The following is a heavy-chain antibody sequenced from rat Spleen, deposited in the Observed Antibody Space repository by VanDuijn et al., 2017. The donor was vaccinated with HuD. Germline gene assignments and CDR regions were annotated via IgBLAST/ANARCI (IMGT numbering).Heavy chain of an antibody. CDR1: GSSTTTNY. CDR2: INYSGST. J-gene: IGHJ2*01. D-gene: IGHD1-11*01. V-gene: IGHV3-1*01. Sequence: VQLKESGPGLVRPSQSLSLTCSVTGSSTTTNYWGWIRKFPGNKMEWIGHINYSGSTSYNPSLKSRISITRDTSKNQFFLQLNSVTTEDTATYYCARPANYGGGYYFDYWGQGVMVTVSS. CDR3: ARPANYGGGYYFDY.